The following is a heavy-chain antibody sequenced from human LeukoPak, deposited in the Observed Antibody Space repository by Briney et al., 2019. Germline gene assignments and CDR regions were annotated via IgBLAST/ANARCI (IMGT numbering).Heavy chain of an antibody. Sequence: GASVKVSCKASGYTFTGYYMHWVRQAPGQGLEWMGWINPNSGGTNYAQKFQGRVTITRDTSISTAYMELSRLRSDDTAVYYCARDGYYYGSGSFFPFDIWGQGTMVTVSS. CDR1: GYTFTGYY. J-gene: IGHJ3*02. D-gene: IGHD3-10*01. CDR2: INPNSGGT. CDR3: ARDGYYYGSGSFFPFDI. V-gene: IGHV1-2*02.